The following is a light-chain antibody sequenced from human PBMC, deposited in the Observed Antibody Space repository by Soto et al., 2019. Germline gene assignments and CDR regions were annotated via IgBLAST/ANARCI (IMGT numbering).Light chain of an antibody. Sequence: EIVLTQSPATLSLSPGERATLSCRASQSISNYLAWYQQKPGQAPSLLIYDATNRASGTPARFSGAGSGTDFTLSISSLEPADFAVYYCQQRTDWPRTFDQGTKVEIK. CDR2: DAT. CDR3: QQRTDWPRT. CDR1: QSISNY. J-gene: IGKJ1*01. V-gene: IGKV3-11*01.